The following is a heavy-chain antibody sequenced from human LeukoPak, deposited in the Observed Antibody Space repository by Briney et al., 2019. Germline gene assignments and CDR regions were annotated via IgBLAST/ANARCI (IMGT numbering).Heavy chain of an antibody. Sequence: GGSLRLSCAASGFTFSSYGMNWVRQAPGKGLEWVAVIWYDGSNKYYADSVKGRFTISRDNSKNTLYLQMNSLRAEDTAVYYCARELYDFWSGYFASPLDYWGQGTLVTVSS. V-gene: IGHV3-33*01. CDR2: IWYDGSNK. D-gene: IGHD3-3*01. CDR3: ARELYDFWSGYFASPLDY. CDR1: GFTFSSYG. J-gene: IGHJ4*02.